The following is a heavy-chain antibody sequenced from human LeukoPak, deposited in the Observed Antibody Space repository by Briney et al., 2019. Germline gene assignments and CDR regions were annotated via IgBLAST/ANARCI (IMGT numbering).Heavy chain of an antibody. V-gene: IGHV4-59*01. CDR1: GGSISSYY. Sequence: PSETLSLTYTVSGGSISSYYWTWIRQPPGKGLECIGYIYYSGSTNYNPSLKSRVTISVDTSKNQFSLKLSSVTAADTAVYYCARAIAVAGMYYFDYWGQGTLVTVSS. D-gene: IGHD6-19*01. CDR3: ARAIAVAGMYYFDY. J-gene: IGHJ4*02. CDR2: IYYSGST.